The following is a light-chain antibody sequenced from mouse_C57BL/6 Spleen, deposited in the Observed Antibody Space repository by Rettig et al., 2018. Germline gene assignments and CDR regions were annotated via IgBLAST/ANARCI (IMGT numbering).Light chain of an antibody. Sequence: KPWIYRTSNLASGVPARFSGSGSGTSYSLTIRSMEAEDAATYYCQQYHSYPLTFGAGTKLELK. J-gene: IGKJ5*01. CDR2: RTS. CDR3: QQYHSYPLT. V-gene: IGKV4-61*01.